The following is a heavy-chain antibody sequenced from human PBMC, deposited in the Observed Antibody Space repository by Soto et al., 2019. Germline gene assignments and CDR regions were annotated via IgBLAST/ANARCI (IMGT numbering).Heavy chain of an antibody. CDR3: AKDATVTTSGWYFEL. J-gene: IGHJ2*01. D-gene: IGHD4-17*01. CDR1: GFTFSTYD. Sequence: EVQLLQSGGGLVQPGGSLRLSCAASGFTFSTYDMMWVRQAPGKGLEWVSSISDSGDSTYYTDSVKGRFTISRDNSKNTLYLQMNSLRAEDTAEYYCAKDATVTTSGWYFELWGRGTLLTVSS. V-gene: IGHV3-23*01. CDR2: ISDSGDST.